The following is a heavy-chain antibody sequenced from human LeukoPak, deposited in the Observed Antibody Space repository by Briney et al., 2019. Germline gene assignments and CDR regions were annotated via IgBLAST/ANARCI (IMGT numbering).Heavy chain of an antibody. Sequence: PSETLSLTCTVSGYSISGGYYWSWIRQPPGKGLEWIGYIYYSGSTNYNPSLKSRVTISVDTSKNQFSLKLSSVTAADTAVYYCARTYSSSWYSPYYYYYMDVWGKGTTVTVSS. CDR3: ARTYSSSWYSPYYYYYMDV. J-gene: IGHJ6*03. CDR2: IYYSGST. V-gene: IGHV4-61*08. D-gene: IGHD6-13*01. CDR1: GYSISGGYY.